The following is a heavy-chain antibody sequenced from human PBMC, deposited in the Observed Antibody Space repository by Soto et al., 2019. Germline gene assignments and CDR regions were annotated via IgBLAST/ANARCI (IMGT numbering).Heavy chain of an antibody. CDR1: GFTFSSYS. CDR2: ISSSSSTI. V-gene: IGHV3-48*02. CDR3: ARESRYCSGGSCYSHYYYYGMDV. J-gene: IGHJ6*02. D-gene: IGHD2-15*01. Sequence: GSLRLSCAASGFTFSSYSMNWVRQAPGKGLERVSYISSSSSTIYYADSVKGRFTISRDNAKNSLYLQMNSLRDEDTAVYYCARESRYCSGGSCYSHYYYYGMDVWGQGTTVTVSS.